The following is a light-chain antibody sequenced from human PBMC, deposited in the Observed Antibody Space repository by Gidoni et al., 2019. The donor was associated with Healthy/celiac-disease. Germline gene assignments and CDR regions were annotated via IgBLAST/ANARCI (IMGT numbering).Light chain of an antibody. J-gene: IGLJ2*01. CDR2: QDS. V-gene: IGLV3-1*01. Sequence: YELTQPPSVSVSPGQTASITCAGDKLGDKYACWYQQKPGQSPVLVIYQDSKRPSVIPERFSGSNSGNTATLTISGTQAMDEADYYCQAWDSSTVVFGGGTKLTVL. CDR3: QAWDSSTVV. CDR1: KLGDKY.